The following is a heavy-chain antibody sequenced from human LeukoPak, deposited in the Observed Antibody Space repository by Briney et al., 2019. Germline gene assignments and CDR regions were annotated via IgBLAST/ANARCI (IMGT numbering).Heavy chain of an antibody. CDR3: ARGPTNGQAFEY. J-gene: IGHJ4*02. Sequence: GGSLILSCAASGFTFSSSWMTWVRQAPGKGLEWVASIREDGSQKSAVDSVRGRFTIARDNAKNSVYLQMDSLRAEDTAVYYCARGPTNGQAFEYWGQGTLVSVSS. V-gene: IGHV3-7*01. CDR2: IREDGSQK. D-gene: IGHD2-8*01. CDR1: GFTFSSSW.